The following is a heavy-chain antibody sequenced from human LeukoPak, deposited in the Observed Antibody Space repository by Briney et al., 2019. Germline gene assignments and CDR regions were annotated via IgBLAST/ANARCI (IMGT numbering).Heavy chain of an antibody. D-gene: IGHD5-18*01. CDR1: GGSFSSYY. CDR2: IYTSGST. J-gene: IGHJ6*03. CDR3: ARDQYGYSYGLSYYYMDV. V-gene: IGHV4-4*07. Sequence: SETLSLTCAVYGGSFSSYYWSWIRQPAGKGLEWIGRIYTSGSTNYNPSLKSRVTMSVDTSKNQFSLKLSSVTAADTAVYYCARDQYGYSYGLSYYYMDVWGKGTTVTVSS.